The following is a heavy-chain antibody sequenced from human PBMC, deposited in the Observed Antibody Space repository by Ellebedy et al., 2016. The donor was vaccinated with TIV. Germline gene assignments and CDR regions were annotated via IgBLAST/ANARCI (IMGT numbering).Heavy chain of an antibody. D-gene: IGHD6-25*01. J-gene: IGHJ2*01. CDR3: ARVRSGDSYFDL. CDR1: GFTFSTNT. Sequence: GESLKISCAASGFTFSTNTIHWVRQAPGEGLDWVALISFDGTYRNYADSVKGRFTISRDNSKNTVSLQMNSLRAEDTARYYCARVRSGDSYFDLWGRGTLVTVSS. V-gene: IGHV3-30-3*01. CDR2: ISFDGTYR.